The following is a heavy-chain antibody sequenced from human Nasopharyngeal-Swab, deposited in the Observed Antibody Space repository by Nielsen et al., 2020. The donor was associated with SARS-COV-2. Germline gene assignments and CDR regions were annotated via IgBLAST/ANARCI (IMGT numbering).Heavy chain of an antibody. Sequence: GESLKISCAASGFTISSYSMSWVRQAPGKGLEWVSTISGSGRTTYYADSVQGRFTISRDISKNTLYLQMNSLRAEDTAVYYCAKGRTDSSSWGQGTLVTVSS. J-gene: IGHJ4*02. CDR3: AKGRTDSSS. V-gene: IGHV3-23*01. CDR2: ISGSGRTT. D-gene: IGHD6-13*01. CDR1: GFTISSYS.